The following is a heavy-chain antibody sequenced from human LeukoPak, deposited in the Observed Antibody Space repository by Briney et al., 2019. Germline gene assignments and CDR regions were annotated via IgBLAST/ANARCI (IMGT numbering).Heavy chain of an antibody. J-gene: IGHJ6*03. CDR2: INPNSGGT. D-gene: IGHD3-3*01. V-gene: IGHV1-2*02. CDR3: ARTGEYYDFWSGYPNYYYMDV. CDR1: GYTFTSHY. Sequence: ASVKVSCKASGYTFTSHYMHWVRQAPGQGLEWMGWINPNSGGTNYAQKFQGRVTMTRDTSISTAYMELSRLRSDDTAVYYCARTGEYYDFWSGYPNYYYMDVWGKGTTVTV.